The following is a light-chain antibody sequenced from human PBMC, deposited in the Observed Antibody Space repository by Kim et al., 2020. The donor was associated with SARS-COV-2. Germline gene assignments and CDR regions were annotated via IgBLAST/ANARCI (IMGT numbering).Light chain of an antibody. V-gene: IGLV3-19*01. CDR2: GKN. CDR1: SLRSYY. J-gene: IGLJ2*01. Sequence: VALGQTVRITCQGDSLRSYYETWYQQKQGQAPIVVIYGKNNRPSGIPDRFSGSSSGDTASLTITGTQAGDEADYYCNSRGSNDNVLFGGGTQLTVL. CDR3: NSRGSNDNVL.